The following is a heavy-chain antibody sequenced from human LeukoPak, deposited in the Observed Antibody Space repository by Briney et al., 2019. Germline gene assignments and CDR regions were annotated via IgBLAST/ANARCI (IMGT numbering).Heavy chain of an antibody. V-gene: IGHV4-59*08. CDR2: VFYSGTT. CDR1: GGSITSYY. Sequence: SETLSLTCTVSGGSITSYYWSWIRQPPGKALEWIGYVFYSGTTNYNPSLKSRVTIFVDTSKNQFSLRLSSVTAADTAVYYCARHYGDYVYFDYWGQEPWSPSPQ. D-gene: IGHD4-17*01. J-gene: IGHJ4*01. CDR3: ARHYGDYVYFDY.